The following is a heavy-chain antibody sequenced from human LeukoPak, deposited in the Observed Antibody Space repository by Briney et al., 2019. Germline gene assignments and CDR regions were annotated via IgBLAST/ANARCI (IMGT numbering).Heavy chain of an antibody. CDR1: GFTFSSYW. Sequence: GGSLRLSCAASGFTFSSYWMSWVRQAPGKGLEWVANIKQDGSKKYYVDSVKGRFTISRDNAKNSLYLQMNSLRAENTAVYYCARDPNYYDSSGYYGPYYFDYWGQGTLVTVSS. J-gene: IGHJ4*02. CDR2: IKQDGSKK. V-gene: IGHV3-7*01. CDR3: ARDPNYYDSSGYYGPYYFDY. D-gene: IGHD3-22*01.